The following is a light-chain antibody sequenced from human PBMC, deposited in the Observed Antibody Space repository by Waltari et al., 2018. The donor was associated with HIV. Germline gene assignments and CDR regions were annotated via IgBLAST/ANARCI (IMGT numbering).Light chain of an antibody. J-gene: IGKJ2*01. CDR1: QSINY. CDR3: QQYGI. V-gene: IGKV3-20*01. CDR2: GVS. Sequence: EIVLTQSPGTLSLSPGERATLSCRASQSINYVAWYHQKLGQAPRLLIYGVSSRATGSPDRFSGSGSGTAFTLTINRLEPEDFAMYYCQQYGIFGQGTKLEVK.